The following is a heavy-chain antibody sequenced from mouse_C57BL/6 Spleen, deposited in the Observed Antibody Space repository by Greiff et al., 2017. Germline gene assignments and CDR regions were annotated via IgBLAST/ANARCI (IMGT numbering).Heavy chain of an antibody. Sequence: VQLQQSGPELVKPGASVKISCKASGYAFSSSWMNWVKQRPGKGLEWIGRISPGDGDTNYNGKFKGKATLPADKSYSTAYMQLSSLTSADSAVYFCARGITTGGEGYAMDYWGQGTSVTVSS. CDR3: ARGITTGGEGYAMDY. CDR2: ISPGDGDT. D-gene: IGHD1-1*01. V-gene: IGHV1-82*01. J-gene: IGHJ4*01. CDR1: GYAFSSSW.